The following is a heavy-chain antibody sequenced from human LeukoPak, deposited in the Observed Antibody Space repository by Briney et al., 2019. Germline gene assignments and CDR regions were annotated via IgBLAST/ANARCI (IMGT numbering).Heavy chain of an antibody. CDR3: ARVRGYYDSSDYSDY. CDR2: ISAYNGNT. Sequence: ASVKVSCKASGYTFTSYYISWVRQAPGQGLEWMGWISAYNGNTNYVQKFQGRVTMTIDTSTTTAYMELRSLTSDDTAVYYCARVRGYYDSSDYSDYWGQGTLVTVSS. J-gene: IGHJ4*02. D-gene: IGHD3-22*01. CDR1: GYTFTSYY. V-gene: IGHV1-18*04.